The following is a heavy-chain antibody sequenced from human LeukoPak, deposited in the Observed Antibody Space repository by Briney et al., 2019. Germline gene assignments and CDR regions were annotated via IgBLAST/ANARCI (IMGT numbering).Heavy chain of an antibody. V-gene: IGHV4-34*01. Sequence: SETLSLTCAVYGGSFSGYYWSWIRQPPGKGLEWIGEINHSGSTNYNPSLKSRVTISVDTSKNQFSLKLSSVTAADTAVYYCAERSSGWYWEGEYFDYWGQGTLVTVSS. CDR2: INHSGST. J-gene: IGHJ4*02. CDR1: GGSFSGYY. D-gene: IGHD6-19*01. CDR3: AERSSGWYWEGEYFDY.